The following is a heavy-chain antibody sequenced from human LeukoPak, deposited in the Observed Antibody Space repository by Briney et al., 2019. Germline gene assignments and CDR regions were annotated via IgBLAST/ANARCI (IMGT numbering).Heavy chain of an antibody. CDR2: INPNSGGA. J-gene: IGHJ3*02. D-gene: IGHD5-12*01. V-gene: IGHV1-2*02. CDR1: GYTFTGYY. CDR3: ARDLPKTGYVGASDI. Sequence: ASVKVSCTASGYTFTGYYIHWVRQAPGQGLEWMGWINPNSGGADYAQKFQGRVTMTRDTSISTAYMALSRLRSDDTAVYYCARDLPKTGYVGASDIWGQGTMVTVSS.